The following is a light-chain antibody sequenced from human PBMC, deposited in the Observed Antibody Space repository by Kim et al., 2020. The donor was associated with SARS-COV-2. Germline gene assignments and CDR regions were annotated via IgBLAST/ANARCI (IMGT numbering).Light chain of an antibody. Sequence: LSPGERATLSCRASQSVYNNHLAWYQQKPGQGPRLLIYGASSRATGIPERFSGSGSGTDFILTISRLEPEDFALYSCHQYGTSPYTFGQGTKLEI. CDR3: HQYGTSPYT. J-gene: IGKJ2*01. V-gene: IGKV3-20*01. CDR1: QSVYNNH. CDR2: GAS.